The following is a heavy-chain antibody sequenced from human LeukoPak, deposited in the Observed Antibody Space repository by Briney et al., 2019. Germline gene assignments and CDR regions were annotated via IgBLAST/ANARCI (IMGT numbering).Heavy chain of an antibody. J-gene: IGHJ4*02. CDR1: GGTFSSYA. CDR2: IIPIFGTA. V-gene: IGHV1-69*13. CDR3: ARGLRRYCSGGSCYSKGFDY. Sequence: ASVKVSCKASGGTFSSYAISWVRQAPGQGLEGMGGIIPIFGTANYAQKFQGRVTITADESTSTAYMELSSLRSEDTAVYYCARGLRRYCSGGSCYSKGFDYWGQGTLVTVSS. D-gene: IGHD2-15*01.